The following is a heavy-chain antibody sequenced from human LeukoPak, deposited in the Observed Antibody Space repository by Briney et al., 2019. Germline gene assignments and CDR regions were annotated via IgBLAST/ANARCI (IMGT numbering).Heavy chain of an antibody. CDR2: IYSGGST. CDR1: GCSVSSNY. Sequence: QSGGSLRLSCAASGCSVSSNYMSWVRQAPGKGLECVSVIYSGGSTYYADSVKGRFTISRDNSKNTLYLQMNSLRAEDTAVYYCARTLGQWLVFDAFDIWGQGTMVTVSS. CDR3: ARTLGQWLVFDAFDI. D-gene: IGHD6-19*01. J-gene: IGHJ3*02. V-gene: IGHV3-53*01.